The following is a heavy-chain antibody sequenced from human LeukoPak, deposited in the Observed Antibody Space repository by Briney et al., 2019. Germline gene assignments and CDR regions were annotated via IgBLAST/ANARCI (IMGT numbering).Heavy chain of an antibody. V-gene: IGHV1-69*05. D-gene: IGHD3-10*01. J-gene: IGHJ4*02. CDR2: TIPIFGTA. CDR1: GGTFSSYA. Sequence: SVKVSCKASGGTFSSYAISWVRQAPGQGLEWMGGTIPIFGTANYAQKFQGRVTITTDESTSTAYMELSSLRSEDTAVFYCARDMYYYGSGSYYNFYYFDYWGQGTLVTVSS. CDR3: ARDMYYYGSGSYYNFYYFDY.